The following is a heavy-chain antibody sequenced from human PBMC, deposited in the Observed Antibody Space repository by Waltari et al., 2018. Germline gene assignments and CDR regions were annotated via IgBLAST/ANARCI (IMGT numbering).Heavy chain of an antibody. V-gene: IGHV3-7*03. Sequence: EVQLVESGGGLVQPGGSLRVSCAASTFSFSCYWVAWFRQGPGKGLDWVATIRASGGWNFDGDPGKGRFSISRDNAKNSFYLQMNSLRVEDTAIFYCATMGAGRAPDYWGQGTLVTVSS. CDR1: TFSFSCYW. J-gene: IGHJ4*02. CDR2: IRASGGWN. CDR3: ATMGAGRAPDY. D-gene: IGHD3-16*01.